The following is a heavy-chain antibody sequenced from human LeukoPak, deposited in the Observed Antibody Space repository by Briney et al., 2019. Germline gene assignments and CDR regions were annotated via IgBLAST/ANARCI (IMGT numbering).Heavy chain of an antibody. CDR2: IYLGETT. CDR3: ARLERSGKSSSLHY. V-gene: IGHV4-39*01. Sequence: SETLSLTCSVSGDSISSSGYYWGWLRQPPGKGLEWIGSIYLGETTSYNPSLRGRVTISVDTSKNQFSLKLTSVTTADTAVYYCARLERSGKSSSLHYWGQGILVTVSS. CDR1: GDSISSSGYY. D-gene: IGHD6-6*01. J-gene: IGHJ4*02.